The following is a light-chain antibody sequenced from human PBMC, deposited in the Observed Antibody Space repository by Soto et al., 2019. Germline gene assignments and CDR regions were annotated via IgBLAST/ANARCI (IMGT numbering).Light chain of an antibody. V-gene: IGKV3-20*01. CDR2: DAS. CDR1: QSVSSRS. CDR3: LQYGSSPRP. Sequence: IVLTQSQGPLSLSPGAIATLSCMASQSVSSRSLAWYQQKPGQAPRLLIFDASSRATGIPDRFSGSGSGTDFTLTISRLEPEDFAGYYCLQYGSSPRPVGQGTKVDIK. J-gene: IGKJ1*01.